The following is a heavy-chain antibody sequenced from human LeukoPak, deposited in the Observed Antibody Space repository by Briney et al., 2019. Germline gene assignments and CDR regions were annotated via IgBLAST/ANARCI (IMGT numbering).Heavy chain of an antibody. CDR1: GYTFTGYY. CDR3: ARGHGYCSSTSCSLGPVDY. D-gene: IGHD2-2*01. Sequence: GASVKVSCKASGYTFTGYYMHWVRQAPGQRLEWMGWINPNSGGTNCAQKFQGRVTMTRDTSISTAYMELSRLRSDDTAVYYCARGHGYCSSTSCSLGPVDYWGQGTLVTVSS. CDR2: INPNSGGT. J-gene: IGHJ4*02. V-gene: IGHV1-2*02.